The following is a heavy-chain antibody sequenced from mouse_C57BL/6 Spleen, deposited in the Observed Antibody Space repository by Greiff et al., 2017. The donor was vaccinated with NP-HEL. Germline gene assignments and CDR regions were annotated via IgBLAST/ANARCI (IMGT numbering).Heavy chain of an antibody. CDR2: IRNKANGYTT. CDR3: ARSGIYYYGSSHYAMDY. CDR1: GFTFTDYY. V-gene: IGHV7-3*01. D-gene: IGHD1-1*01. Sequence: EVQLVESGGGLVQPGGSLSLSCAASGFTFTDYYMSWVRQPPGKALEWLGFIRNKANGYTTEYSASVKGRFTISRDNSQSILYLQMNALRAEDSATYYCARSGIYYYGSSHYAMDYWGQGTSVTVSS. J-gene: IGHJ4*01.